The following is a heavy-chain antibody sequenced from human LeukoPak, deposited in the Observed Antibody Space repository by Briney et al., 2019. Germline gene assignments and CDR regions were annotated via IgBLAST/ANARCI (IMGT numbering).Heavy chain of an antibody. V-gene: IGHV4-4*02. Sequence: KASGTLSLTCAVSGGSISSSNWWSWVRPPPGKGLEWIGEIYHSGSTNYNPSLKSRVTISVDKSKNQFSLKLTSVTAADTAVYYCASGSGSYYPFDYWGQGTLVTVSS. CDR1: GGSISSSNW. J-gene: IGHJ4*02. CDR3: ASGSGSYYPFDY. D-gene: IGHD1-26*01. CDR2: IYHSGST.